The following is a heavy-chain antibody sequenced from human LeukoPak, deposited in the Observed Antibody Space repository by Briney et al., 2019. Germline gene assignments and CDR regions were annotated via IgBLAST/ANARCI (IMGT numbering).Heavy chain of an antibody. V-gene: IGHV3-30*02. CDR3: AKDSIKYSSSPVNFDY. CDR1: GFTFSSYG. J-gene: IGHJ4*02. Sequence: GGFLRLSCAASGFTFSSYGMHWVRQAPGKGLEWVAFIRYDGSNKYYADSVKGRFTISRDNSKNTLYLQMNSLRAEDTAVYYCAKDSIKYSSSPVNFDYWGQGTLVTVSS. CDR2: IRYDGSNK. D-gene: IGHD6-6*01.